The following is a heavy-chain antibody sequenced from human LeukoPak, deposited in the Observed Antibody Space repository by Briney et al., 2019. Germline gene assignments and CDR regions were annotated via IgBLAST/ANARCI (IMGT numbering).Heavy chain of an antibody. D-gene: IGHD6-13*01. V-gene: IGHV3-21*01. Sequence: EGSLRLSCAASGFTFSSYSMNWVRQAPGKGLEWVSSISSSSSYIYYADSVKGRFTISRDNAKNSLYLQMNSLRAEDTAVYYCARGAAGSYSGIDYWGQGTLATVPS. CDR3: ARGAAGSYSGIDY. CDR1: GFTFSSYS. J-gene: IGHJ4*02. CDR2: ISSSSSYI.